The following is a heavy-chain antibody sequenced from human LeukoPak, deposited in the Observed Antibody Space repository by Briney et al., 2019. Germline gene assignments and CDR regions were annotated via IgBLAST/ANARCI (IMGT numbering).Heavy chain of an antibody. V-gene: IGHV1-3*01. CDR1: GYTFTSYA. D-gene: IGHD3-10*01. CDR3: ARAPITMVRGSWFDP. CDR2: INAGNGNT. J-gene: IGHJ5*02. Sequence: ASVKVCCKASGYTFTSYAMHWVRQAPGQRLEWMGWINAGNGNTKYSQKFQGRVTITRDTSASTAYMELSSLRSEDTAVYYCARAPITMVRGSWFDPWGQGTLVTVSS.